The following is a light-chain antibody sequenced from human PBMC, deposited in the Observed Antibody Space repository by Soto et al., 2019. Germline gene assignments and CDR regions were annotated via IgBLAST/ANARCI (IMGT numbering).Light chain of an antibody. J-gene: IGKJ5*01. CDR2: LGS. CDR1: QSVLHSNGYNY. V-gene: IGKV2-28*01. CDR3: MQALKTPIT. Sequence: DLVMTQSPLSLPVTPGEPASISCRSSQSVLHSNGYNYLDWYLQKPGQSPQLLIYLGSNWASGVPDRFSGSGSGTDFTLKISRVEAEDVGVYYCMQALKTPITFGQGTRLEIK.